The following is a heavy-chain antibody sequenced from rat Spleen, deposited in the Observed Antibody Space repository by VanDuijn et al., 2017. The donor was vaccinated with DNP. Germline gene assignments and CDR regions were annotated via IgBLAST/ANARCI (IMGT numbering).Heavy chain of an antibody. Sequence: EVQLVESGGGLVQPGRSLKLSCAASGFTFTNYDMHWIRQAPKKGLEWVASISYEGSGTYYGDSVKGRFTISRDNAKSTLYLQMDSLRSEDTATYYCTRGANWEGNWFAYWGQGTLVTVSS. D-gene: IGHD5-1*01. CDR2: ISYEGSGT. V-gene: IGHV5-22*01. CDR1: GFTFTNYD. J-gene: IGHJ3*01. CDR3: TRGANWEGNWFAY.